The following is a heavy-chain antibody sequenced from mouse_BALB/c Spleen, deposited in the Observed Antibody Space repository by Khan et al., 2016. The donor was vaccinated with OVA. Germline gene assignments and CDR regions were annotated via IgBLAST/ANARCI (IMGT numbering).Heavy chain of an antibody. CDR3: ARLAYYYDSEGFAY. D-gene: IGHD1-1*01. CDR1: GFTFSTYG. CDR2: VSTGGGYT. Sequence: EVMLVESGGDLVKPGGSLKLSCAASGFTFSTYGMSWVRQTPDKRLEWVATVSTGGGYTYYPDSVKGRFTISRDNAKNTLYLQMSSLKSDDTAMFYCARLAYYYDSEGFAYWGQGTLVTVSA. V-gene: IGHV5-6*01. J-gene: IGHJ3*01.